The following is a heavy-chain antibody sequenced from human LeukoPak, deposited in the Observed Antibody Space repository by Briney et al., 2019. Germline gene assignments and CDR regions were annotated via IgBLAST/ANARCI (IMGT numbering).Heavy chain of an antibody. CDR3: AKGLGYSRVLD. J-gene: IGHJ3*01. Sequence: GGSLRLYCAASGFTFSSYAMSWVRQAPGKGLEWVSAISGSGGSTYYADSVKGRFTISRDNSKNTLYLQMNSLRAEDTAVYYCAKGLGYSRVLDWGQGTMVTVSS. D-gene: IGHD6-13*01. V-gene: IGHV3-23*01. CDR2: ISGSGGST. CDR1: GFTFSSYA.